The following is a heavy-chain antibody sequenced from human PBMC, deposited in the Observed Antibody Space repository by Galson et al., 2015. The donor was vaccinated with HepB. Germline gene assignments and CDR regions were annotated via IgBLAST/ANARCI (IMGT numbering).Heavy chain of an antibody. CDR3: AKKPWTVVGNNFLDP. CDR2: ISGTGGTI. V-gene: IGHV3-23*01. CDR1: GFTFSNYN. D-gene: IGHD4-23*01. Sequence: SLRLSCAASGFTFSNYNMHWVRQAPGKGLEWVSIISGTGGTIFYADSVKGRFTISRANSKNTLYLQMNSLRAEDTAVYYCAKKPWTVVGNNFLDPWGQGTLVTVSS. J-gene: IGHJ5*02.